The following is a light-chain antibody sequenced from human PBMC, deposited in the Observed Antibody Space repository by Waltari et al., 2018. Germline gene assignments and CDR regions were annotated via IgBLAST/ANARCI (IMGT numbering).Light chain of an antibody. Sequence: DIQMTQSSSTLSASVGDRVIITCRASQSISKWLAWYQQKPGKAPNLLIYKASTLESGVPSMFGGSGSGTDFTLTISSLQPHDFATYYCQQYNSYSLLTFGGGTKIEIK. CDR3: QQYNSYSLLT. CDR2: KAS. V-gene: IGKV1-5*03. J-gene: IGKJ4*01. CDR1: QSISKW.